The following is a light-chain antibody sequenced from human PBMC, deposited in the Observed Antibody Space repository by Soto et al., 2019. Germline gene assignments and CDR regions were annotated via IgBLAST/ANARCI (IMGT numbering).Light chain of an antibody. V-gene: IGLV2-23*01. CDR3: CSYAGSTAYV. CDR2: EGS. Sequence: QSVLTQPASVSGSPGQSITISCTATSSDVGIYNLVSWYQQHPGKAPKLMIYEGSKRPSGVSNRFSGSKSGNTASLAIFGLQAEDEADYYCCSYAGSTAYVCGTGIRVTV. CDR1: SSDVGIYNL. J-gene: IGLJ1*01.